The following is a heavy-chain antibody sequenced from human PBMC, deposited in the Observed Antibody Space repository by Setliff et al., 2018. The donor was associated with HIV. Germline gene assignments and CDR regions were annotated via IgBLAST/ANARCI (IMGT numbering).Heavy chain of an antibody. CDR1: GGSVSISNYY. J-gene: IGHJ4*02. D-gene: IGHD6-13*01. Sequence: SETLSLTCTVSGGSVSISNYYWGWIRQPPGKGLEWIGNIYYIGSTHYNPSLESRVTISVDTSKNQFSLKLTSVTAAGTAMYYCTRGGQHLPWNFDYWGQGTLVTVSS. CDR2: IYYIGST. CDR3: TRGGQHLPWNFDY. V-gene: IGHV4-39*07.